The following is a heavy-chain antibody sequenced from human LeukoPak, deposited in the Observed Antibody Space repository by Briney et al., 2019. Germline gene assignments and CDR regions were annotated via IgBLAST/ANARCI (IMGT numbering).Heavy chain of an antibody. V-gene: IGHV1-2*02. CDR1: GYTFTGYY. Sequence: ASVKVPCKASGYTFTGYYMHWVRQAPGQGLEWMGWINPKTGVTNYAQRFQGRVTVTTDTSISTAYMDLSNLRSDDTALYYCARGPTVVTPDYWGQGTLVTVSS. J-gene: IGHJ4*02. CDR2: INPKTGVT. CDR3: ARGPTVVTPDY. D-gene: IGHD4-23*01.